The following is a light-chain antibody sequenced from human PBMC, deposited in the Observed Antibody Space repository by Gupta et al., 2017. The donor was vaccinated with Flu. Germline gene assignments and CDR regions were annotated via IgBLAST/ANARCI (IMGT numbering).Light chain of an antibody. CDR3: QVWDSSSEHWV. V-gene: IGLV3-21*02. CDR2: DDS. CDR1: NIGTKT. J-gene: IGLJ3*02. Sequence: SYVLTQAPSVSVAPGQTARVTCGGNNIGTKTVHWYRQKPGQAPVLVLYDDSDRPSGIPGRFSGSNSGNTATLTITRVEAGDEADYYCQVWDSSSEHWVFGGGTKLTAL.